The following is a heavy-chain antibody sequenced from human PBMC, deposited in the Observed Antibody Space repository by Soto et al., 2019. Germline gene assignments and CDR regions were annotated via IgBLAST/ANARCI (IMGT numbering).Heavy chain of an antibody. J-gene: IGHJ6*03. Sequence: QVQLVESGGGLVKPGGSLRLSCAASGFTLSDYYMTWIRPAPGTGLEWITYISSSATIIYYAASVKGRFTISRDNAKTSPYLQMNSLRAADTAVYYCARAVKQWLVGGDYYYYYVDVWGKGTTVTVSS. CDR2: ISSSATII. V-gene: IGHV3-11*01. CDR3: ARAVKQWLVGGDYYYYYVDV. D-gene: IGHD6-19*01. CDR1: GFTLSDYY.